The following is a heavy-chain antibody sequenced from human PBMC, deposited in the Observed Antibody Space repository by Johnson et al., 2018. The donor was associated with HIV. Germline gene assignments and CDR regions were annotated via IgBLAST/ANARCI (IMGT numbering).Heavy chain of an antibody. D-gene: IGHD3-3*01. CDR2: ISNSGGAV. J-gene: IGHJ3*02. V-gene: IGHV3-23*04. Sequence: VQLVESGGGLVQPGGSLRLSCAGSGFTFSTYVMTWVRQAPGKGLEWVSVISNSGGAVYFADSVTGRFTISRDNSKNTMYLQMNSLRAEDTAIYYCAKGYYDSSFGLDIWGQGTMVTVSS. CDR1: GFTFSTYV. CDR3: AKGYYDSSFGLDI.